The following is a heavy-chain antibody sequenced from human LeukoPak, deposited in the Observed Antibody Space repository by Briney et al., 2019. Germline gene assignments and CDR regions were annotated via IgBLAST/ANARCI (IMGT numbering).Heavy chain of an antibody. J-gene: IGHJ4*02. CDR2: ISYDGSNK. D-gene: IGHD6-13*01. CDR1: GFTFSSYA. CDR3: ARDEQQRDIGWYFDY. V-gene: IGHV3-30-3*01. Sequence: GGSLRLSCAASGFTFSSYAMHWVRQAPGKGLEWVAVISYDGSNKYYADSVKGRFTISRDNSKNTLYLQMNSLRAEDTAVYYCARDEQQRDIGWYFDYWGQGTLVTVSS.